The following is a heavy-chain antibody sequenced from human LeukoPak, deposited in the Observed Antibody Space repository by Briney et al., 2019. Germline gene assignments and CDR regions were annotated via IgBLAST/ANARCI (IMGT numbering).Heavy chain of an antibody. D-gene: IGHD6-6*01. V-gene: IGHV3-23*01. CDR3: AKWKYSNSGIDDY. J-gene: IGHJ4*02. Sequence: GGSLRLSCAASGFAFSSYAMSWVRQAPGKGLEWVSAISGSGGSTYYADSVKGRFTISRDNSKNMLYLQMNSLRAEDTAVYYCAKWKYSNSGIDDYWGQGTLVTVSS. CDR2: ISGSGGST. CDR1: GFAFSSYA.